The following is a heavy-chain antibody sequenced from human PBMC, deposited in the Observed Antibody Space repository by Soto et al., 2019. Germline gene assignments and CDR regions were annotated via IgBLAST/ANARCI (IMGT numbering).Heavy chain of an antibody. J-gene: IGHJ6*02. CDR2: IYYSGST. Sequence: SETLSLTCTVSGGSIISSSYYWGWIRQPPGKGLEWIGSIYYSGSTYYNPSLKSRVTISVDTSKDQFSLKLSSVTAADTAVYYCARLHGYCISSSCHGHYAMDVWGQGTTVT. D-gene: IGHD2-2*01. CDR1: GGSIISSSYY. V-gene: IGHV4-39*01. CDR3: ARLHGYCISSSCHGHYAMDV.